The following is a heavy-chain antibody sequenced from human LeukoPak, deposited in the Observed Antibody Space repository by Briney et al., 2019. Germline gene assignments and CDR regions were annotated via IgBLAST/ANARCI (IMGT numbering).Heavy chain of an antibody. J-gene: IGHJ4*02. D-gene: IGHD5-12*01. CDR3: AKLIPYSGWPFDY. CDR1: GFTFSSYG. Sequence: GGSLRLSCAASGFTFSSYGMSWVRQAPGKGLEWGSTINDSGGRTYYADSVKGRFTISRDNSKNTLDLQMNSLRAEDTAVYYCAKLIPYSGWPFDYWGQGTMVTVSS. CDR2: INDSGGRT. V-gene: IGHV3-23*01.